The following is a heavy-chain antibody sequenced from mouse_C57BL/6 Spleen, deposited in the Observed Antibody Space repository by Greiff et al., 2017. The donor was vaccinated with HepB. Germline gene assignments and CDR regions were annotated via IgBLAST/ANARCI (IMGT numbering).Heavy chain of an antibody. CDR2: ISSGGSYT. Sequence: EVMLVESGGDLVKPGGSLKLSCAASGFTFSSYGMSWVRQTPDKRLEWVATISSGGSYTYYPDSVKGRFTISRDNAKNTLYLQMSSLKSEDTAMYYCARQNYYGRRDYFDDWGQGTTLTVSS. D-gene: IGHD1-1*01. CDR1: GFTFSSYG. J-gene: IGHJ2*01. CDR3: ARQNYYGRRDYFDD. V-gene: IGHV5-6*02.